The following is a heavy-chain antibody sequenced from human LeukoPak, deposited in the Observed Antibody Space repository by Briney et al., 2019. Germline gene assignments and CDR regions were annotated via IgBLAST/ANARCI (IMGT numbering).Heavy chain of an antibody. CDR2: ISSRSAHI. D-gene: IGHD2-2*01. CDR3: ARDRSTSRYYHGMDV. Sequence: AGGSLRLSCAASDSTFSSFSMRWVRQAPEKGLFWVAAISSRSAHIYYADSVKGRFTISRDNAKKSLYLEMNNLRADDTAVYYCARDRSTSRYYHGMDVWGPGTTVIVSS. CDR1: DSTFSSFS. V-gene: IGHV3-21*01. J-gene: IGHJ6*02.